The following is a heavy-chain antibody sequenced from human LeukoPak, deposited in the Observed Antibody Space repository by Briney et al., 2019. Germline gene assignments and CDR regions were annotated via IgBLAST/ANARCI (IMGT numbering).Heavy chain of an antibody. D-gene: IGHD3-9*01. V-gene: IGHV4-59*01. J-gene: IGHJ4*02. CDR3: ARGYFFADTGYYDDY. CDR1: GGSFSNFY. Sequence: SETLSLTCSVSGGSFSNFYWSWIRQPPGKGLEWIGFTSYSGGTKYNPSLKSRVAISVDKAKNRFSLKLISVTAADTAVYYCARGYFFADTGYYDDYWGQGTLVTVSP. CDR2: TSYSGGT.